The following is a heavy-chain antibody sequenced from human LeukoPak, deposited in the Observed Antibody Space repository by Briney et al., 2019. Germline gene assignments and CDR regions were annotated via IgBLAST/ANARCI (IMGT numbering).Heavy chain of an antibody. Sequence: GGSLRLSCAASGFTFSSYAMSWVRQAPGKGLEWVSAISGSGGSTYYADSVKGRFTISRDNSKNTLYLQMNSLRAEDTAVYYCANTTAVAGQPVYFDYWGQGTLVTVSS. D-gene: IGHD6-19*01. J-gene: IGHJ4*02. V-gene: IGHV3-23*01. CDR1: GFTFSSYA. CDR2: ISGSGGST. CDR3: ANTTAVAGQPVYFDY.